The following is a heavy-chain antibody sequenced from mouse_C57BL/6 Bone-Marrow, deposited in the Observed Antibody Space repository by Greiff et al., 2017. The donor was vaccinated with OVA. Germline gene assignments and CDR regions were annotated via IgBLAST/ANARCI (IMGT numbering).Heavy chain of an antibody. CDR2: IHPNSGST. J-gene: IGHJ1*03. Sequence: VQLQQPGAELVKPGASVKLSCKASGYTFTSYWMHWVKQRPGQGLEWIGMIHPNSGSTNYNEKFKSKATLTVDKSSSTAYMQLSSLTSEDSAVYCCTRLQLSPLYFDVWGTGTTVTVSS. CDR1: GYTFTSYW. D-gene: IGHD4-1*02. V-gene: IGHV1-64*01. CDR3: TRLQLSPLYFDV.